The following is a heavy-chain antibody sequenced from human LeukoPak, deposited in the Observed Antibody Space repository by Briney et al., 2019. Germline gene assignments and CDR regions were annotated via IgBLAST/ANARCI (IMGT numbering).Heavy chain of an antibody. Sequence: GGSLRLSCAASGFTFSNYWMSWFRQAPGKGLEWVATIKQDGSEKYYVDSVTGRFTISRDNAKNSLYLQMNSLRAEDTAVYYCARDLGIVGATTVFDYWGQGTLVTVSS. CDR3: ARDLGIVGATTVFDY. CDR1: GFTFSNYW. V-gene: IGHV3-7*01. D-gene: IGHD1-26*01. CDR2: IKQDGSEK. J-gene: IGHJ4*02.